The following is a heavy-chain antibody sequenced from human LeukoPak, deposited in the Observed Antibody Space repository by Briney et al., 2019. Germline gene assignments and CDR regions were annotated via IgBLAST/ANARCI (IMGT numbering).Heavy chain of an antibody. CDR3: ASYCTSTNCYTSGDY. V-gene: IGHV3-23*01. Sequence: GGSLRLSCAASGFTFSSYAMSWVRQAPGKGLEWVSVITASGGSTIYADAVKGRFTISRDNSKNTLYLQMNSLRAEDTAVYYCASYCTSTNCYTSGDYWGQGTLVTVSS. D-gene: IGHD2-2*02. CDR2: ITASGGST. J-gene: IGHJ4*02. CDR1: GFTFSSYA.